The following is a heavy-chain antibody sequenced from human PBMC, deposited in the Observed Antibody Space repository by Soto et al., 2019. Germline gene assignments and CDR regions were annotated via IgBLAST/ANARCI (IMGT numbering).Heavy chain of an antibody. V-gene: IGHV1-69*01. CDR1: GGTFSSFA. J-gene: IGHJ3*02. CDR3: AKIKHPPTYHRGAFDI. CDR2: IIPIFGTA. Sequence: QVQLVQSGAEVKKPGSSVKVSCKASGGTFSSFAISWVRQAPGQGLEWMGGIIPIFGTANYAQKFQGRVTITADESTSTAYMELSSLRSEDTAVYYCAKIKHPPTYHRGAFDIWGLGTMVTVSS. D-gene: IGHD3-10*01.